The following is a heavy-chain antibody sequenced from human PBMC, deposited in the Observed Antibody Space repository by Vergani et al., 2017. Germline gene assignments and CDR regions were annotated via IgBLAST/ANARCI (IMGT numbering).Heavy chain of an antibody. Sequence: EVQLVESGGGLVQPGRSLRLSCAASGFTFDDYAMHWVRQAPGKGLEWVSGISWNSGSIGYADSVKGRFTISRDNAKNSLYLQMNSLRAEDTALYYCAKSAGYYDSSGYLYPDYWGQGTLVTVSS. V-gene: IGHV3-9*01. D-gene: IGHD3-22*01. CDR1: GFTFDDYA. J-gene: IGHJ4*02. CDR2: ISWNSGSI. CDR3: AKSAGYYDSSGYLYPDY.